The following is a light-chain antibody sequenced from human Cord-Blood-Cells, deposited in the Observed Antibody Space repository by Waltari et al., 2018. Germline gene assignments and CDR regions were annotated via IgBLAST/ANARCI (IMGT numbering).Light chain of an antibody. CDR3: NSRDSSGNHWV. V-gene: IGLV3-21*01. CDR1: NIGSKR. CDR2: YDS. Sequence: SYVLTQPPSVSVAPGKTARLTCGGNNIGSKRVHWYQQKPGQAPVLVIYYDSDRPSGIPERFSGSSSGNTASLTITGAQAEDEADYYCNSRDSSGNHWVFGGGTKLTVL. J-gene: IGLJ3*02.